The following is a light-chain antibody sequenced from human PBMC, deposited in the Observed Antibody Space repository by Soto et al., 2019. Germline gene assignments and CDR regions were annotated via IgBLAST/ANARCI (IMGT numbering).Light chain of an antibody. V-gene: IGLV2-11*01. J-gene: IGLJ3*02. CDR2: DVT. CDR3: MCYAGGNNWV. CDR1: TNDVGNYNY. Sequence: QSALTQPRSVSGSPGQSVTISCTGTTNDVGNYNYVSWYQQHPSKAPKLMIYDVTKRPSGVPDRFSGSKSGNTASLTVSGLQAEDEADYYCMCYAGGNNWVFGGGTKVTVL.